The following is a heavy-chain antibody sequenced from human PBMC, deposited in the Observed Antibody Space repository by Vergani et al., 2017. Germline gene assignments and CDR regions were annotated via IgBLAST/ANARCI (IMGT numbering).Heavy chain of an antibody. Sequence: QVQLVQSGAEVKKPGSSVKVSCKASGGTFSSYAISWVRQAPGQGLEWMGGIIPIFGTANYAQKFQGRVTITADESTSTAYMELSSLRSEDTAVYYCASVGYCSSTSCYGAFDIWGKGTMVTVSS. CDR1: GGTFSSYA. CDR3: ASVGYCSSTSCYGAFDI. D-gene: IGHD2-2*01. V-gene: IGHV1-69*01. J-gene: IGHJ3*02. CDR2: IIPIFGTA.